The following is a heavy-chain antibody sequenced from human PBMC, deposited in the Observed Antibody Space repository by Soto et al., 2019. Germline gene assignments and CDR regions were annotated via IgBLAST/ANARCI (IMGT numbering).Heavy chain of an antibody. Sequence: GGSLRLSCAASGFTFSSYGMHWVRQAPGKGLEGVAVIWYDGSNKYYADSVRGRFTISRDNSKNTLYLQMNSLRAEDTAVYYCAIDFLDIVVVPAAMYYYYYMDVWGKGTTVTVSS. CDR2: IWYDGSNK. D-gene: IGHD2-2*03. J-gene: IGHJ6*03. CDR1: GFTFSSYG. CDR3: AIDFLDIVVVPAAMYYYYYMDV. V-gene: IGHV3-33*01.